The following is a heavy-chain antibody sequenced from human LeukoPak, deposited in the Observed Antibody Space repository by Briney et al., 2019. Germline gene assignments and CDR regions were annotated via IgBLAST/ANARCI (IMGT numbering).Heavy chain of an antibody. J-gene: IGHJ4*02. CDR3: ASYSNSWYYFDY. V-gene: IGHV4-59*01. CDR1: GSSIGTYS. Sequence: PSETLSLTCTVSGSSIGTYSWSWIRQPPGKGLEWIGYMYYSGNSYYNPSLKSRVTISVDTSKNQFSLKLSSMTAADTAVYYCASYSNSWYYFDYWGQGTLVTVSS. CDR2: MYYSGNS. D-gene: IGHD6-13*01.